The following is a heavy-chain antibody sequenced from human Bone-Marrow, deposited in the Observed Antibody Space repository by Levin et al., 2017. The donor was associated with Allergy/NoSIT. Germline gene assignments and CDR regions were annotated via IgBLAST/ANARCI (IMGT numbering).Heavy chain of an antibody. CDR3: ARVYPGDCYDY. Sequence: TGESLKISCGASGFNFSSHAMHWVRQAPGKGLDWVAVISYDATKKYFADSVKGRFTISRDNSKNTLYLQMNSLRAEDTGVYYCARVYPGDCYDYWGQGTLVTVSS. J-gene: IGHJ4*02. V-gene: IGHV3-30-3*01. D-gene: IGHD4-17*01. CDR2: ISYDATKK. CDR1: GFNFSSHA.